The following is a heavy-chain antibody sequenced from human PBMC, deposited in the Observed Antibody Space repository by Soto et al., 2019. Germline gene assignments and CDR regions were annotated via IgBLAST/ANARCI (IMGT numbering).Heavy chain of an antibody. V-gene: IGHV1-18*01. CDR3: ATSLLSSSYYYGMDG. D-gene: IGHD6-13*01. CDR1: GYTFTSYG. J-gene: IGHJ6*02. Sequence: PSVKVSCKASGYTFTSYGISWVRQAPGQGLEWMGWISAYNGNTNYAQKLQGRVTMTTDTSTSTAYMELRSLRSDDTAVYYCATSLLSSSYYYGMDGWGQGTTVTVSS. CDR2: ISAYNGNT.